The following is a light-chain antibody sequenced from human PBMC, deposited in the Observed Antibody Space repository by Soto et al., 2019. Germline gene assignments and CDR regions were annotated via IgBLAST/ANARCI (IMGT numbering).Light chain of an antibody. CDR3: QHYENLPFT. CDR2: DAS. J-gene: IGKJ3*01. Sequence: DIQMTQSPPSLSASVGDRVTITCQASQDITIYLNWYQQRPGRAPKLLIYDASTLETWVPSRFSGSGSGTVFTFSITSLQPEDIATYYCQHYENLPFTFGPGTKVAI. CDR1: QDITIY. V-gene: IGKV1-33*01.